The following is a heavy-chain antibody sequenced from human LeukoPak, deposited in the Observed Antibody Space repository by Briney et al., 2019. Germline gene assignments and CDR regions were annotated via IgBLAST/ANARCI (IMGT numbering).Heavy chain of an antibody. V-gene: IGHV3-23*01. J-gene: IGHJ4*02. CDR3: VRELFYTDSGDYDF. CDR1: GFTFSSYG. Sequence: PGGSLRLSCAASGFTFSSYGMSWVRQAPGKGLEWVSSFSGSGGSTYYADSVKGRFTISRDNSKNTLYLQMNSLRAEDTAVYYCVRELFYTDSGDYDFWGQGTLVTVSS. D-gene: IGHD2-8*01. CDR2: FSGSGGST.